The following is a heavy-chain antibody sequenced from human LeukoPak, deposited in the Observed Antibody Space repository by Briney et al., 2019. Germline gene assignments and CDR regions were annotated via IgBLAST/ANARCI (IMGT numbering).Heavy chain of an antibody. J-gene: IGHJ5*02. D-gene: IGHD3-10*01. CDR2: IYYTGNT. Sequence: SETLSLTCTVSDGSISSVDYYWSWIRQPPGKDLEWIGYIYYTGNTYYNPSLKSRVTISVDTSKNQFSLKLSSVTAADTAVYYCARVYGSGTSRGFDPWGQGTLVTVSS. CDR1: DGSISSVDYY. CDR3: ARVYGSGTSRGFDP. V-gene: IGHV4-30-4*08.